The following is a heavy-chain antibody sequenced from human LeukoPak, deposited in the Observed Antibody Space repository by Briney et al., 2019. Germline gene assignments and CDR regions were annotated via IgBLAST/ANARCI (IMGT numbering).Heavy chain of an antibody. J-gene: IGHJ4*02. V-gene: IGHV3-30-3*01. Sequence: LGGSLRLSCAASGFTFSSYAMYWVRQAPGKGLEWVAVISYDGSNKYYADSVKGRFTISRDNSKNTLFLQMNSLRAEDTAVYYCSRGLGMYYFDYWGQGTLVTVSS. CDR2: ISYDGSNK. D-gene: IGHD1-26*01. CDR1: GFTFSSYA. CDR3: SRGLGMYYFDY.